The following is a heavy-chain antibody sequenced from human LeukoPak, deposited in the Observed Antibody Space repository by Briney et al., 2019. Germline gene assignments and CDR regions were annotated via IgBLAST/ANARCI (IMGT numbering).Heavy chain of an antibody. Sequence: PGGSLRLSCAASGFTFSSYSMNWVRQAPGKGLEWVAFIRYNGDDEQYADSVKGRFTISRDNSKDTLYLQMNRLRAEDTAIYYCAKSVPAIRGEIDYWGQGTLVTVSS. CDR1: GFTFSSYS. V-gene: IGHV3-30*02. CDR2: IRYNGDDE. J-gene: IGHJ4*02. CDR3: AKSVPAIRGEIDY. D-gene: IGHD3-10*01.